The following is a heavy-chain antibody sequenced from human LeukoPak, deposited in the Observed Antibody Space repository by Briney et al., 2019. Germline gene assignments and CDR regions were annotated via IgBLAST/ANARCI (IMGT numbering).Heavy chain of an antibody. Sequence: ASVKVSCKASGYTFTSYYMHWVRQAPGQGLEWMGIINPSGGSTSYAQKFQGRVTMTRDMSTSTVYMGLSSLRSDDTAVYYCARGGHRRYYYTSGSAFDPWGQGTLVTVSS. CDR1: GYTFTSYY. V-gene: IGHV1-46*01. CDR3: ARGGHRRYYYTSGSAFDP. D-gene: IGHD3-10*01. CDR2: INPSGGST. J-gene: IGHJ5*02.